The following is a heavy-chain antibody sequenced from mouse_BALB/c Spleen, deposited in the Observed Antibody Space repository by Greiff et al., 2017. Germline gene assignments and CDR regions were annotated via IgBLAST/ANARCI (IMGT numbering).Heavy chain of an antibody. D-gene: IGHD2-3*01. J-gene: IGHJ4*01. V-gene: IGHV1-9*01. CDR2: ILPGSGST. Sequence: QVQLKQSGAELMKPGASVKISCKATGYTFSSYWIEWVKQRPGHGLEWIGEILPGSGSTNYNEKFKGKATFTADTSSNTAYMQLSSLTSEDSAVYYCARSGLLRHYAMDYWGQGTSVTVSS. CDR3: ARSGLLRHYAMDY. CDR1: GYTFSSYW.